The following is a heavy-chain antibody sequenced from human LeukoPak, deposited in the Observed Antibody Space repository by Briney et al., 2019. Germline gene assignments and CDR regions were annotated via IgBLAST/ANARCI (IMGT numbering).Heavy chain of an antibody. V-gene: IGHV1-18*01. CDR2: ISAYNGNT. CDR3: ARDDYGDYKRAFDI. D-gene: IGHD4-17*01. J-gene: IGHJ3*02. Sequence: GPSVKVSCKASGYTFTSYGISCVRQAPGQGLEWMGWISAYNGNTNYAQKLQGRVTMTTDTSTSPAYMELRSLRSDDTAVYYCARDDYGDYKRAFDIWGQGTMVTVSS. CDR1: GYTFTSYG.